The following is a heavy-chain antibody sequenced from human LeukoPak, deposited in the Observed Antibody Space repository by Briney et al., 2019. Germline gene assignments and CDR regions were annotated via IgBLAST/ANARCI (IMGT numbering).Heavy chain of an antibody. CDR3: ARDTGGNYY. D-gene: IGHD1-14*01. J-gene: IGHJ4*02. V-gene: IGHV4-38-2*02. CDR1: GYSISSGYY. CDR2: IYHSGST. Sequence: SETLSLTCAVSGYSISSGYYWGCIRQPPGKGLEWIGSIYHSGSTYYNPSLKSRVTVSVDTSKNQFSLKLSSVTAADTAVYYCARDTGGNYYWGQGTLVTVSS.